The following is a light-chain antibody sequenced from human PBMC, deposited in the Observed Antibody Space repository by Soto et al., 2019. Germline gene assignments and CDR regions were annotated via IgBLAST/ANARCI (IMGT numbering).Light chain of an antibody. J-gene: IGLJ1*01. CDR3: GSWDSSLSAYV. CDR1: SSNIGGNS. V-gene: IGLV1-51*01. Sequence: QSVLTQPPSVSAAPGQKVTISCSGSSSNIGGNSVSWYQQLPGTAPKLLIYDDDKRPPGIPDRFSGPKSGTSATLGITGFQTGDEADYYCGSWDSSLSAYVFATGTKVTVL. CDR2: DDD.